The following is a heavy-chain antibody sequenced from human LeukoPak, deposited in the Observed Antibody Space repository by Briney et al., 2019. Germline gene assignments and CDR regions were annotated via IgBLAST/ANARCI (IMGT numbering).Heavy chain of an antibody. CDR3: ARDPAVVVVAADDNWFDP. D-gene: IGHD2-15*01. CDR2: ISSSRSYI. CDR1: GFTYSSYS. V-gene: IGHV3-21*01. J-gene: IGHJ5*02. Sequence: PGGPLRLSCAASGFTYSSYSMNCVRQAPGKGLEGVSSISSSRSYIYYADSVKGRFTISRDNAKNSLYLQMTSLRAEDTAVSYCARDPAVVVVAADDNWFDPWGQGPLVTVS.